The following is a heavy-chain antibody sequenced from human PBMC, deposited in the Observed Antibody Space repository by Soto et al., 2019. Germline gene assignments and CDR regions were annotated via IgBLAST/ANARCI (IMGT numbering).Heavy chain of an antibody. J-gene: IGHJ4*02. CDR1: GFTFSSYA. Sequence: GGSLRLSCAASGFTFSSYAMSWVRQAPGKGLEWVSAISGSGGSTYYADSVKGRFTISRDNSKNTLYLQMNSLRAEDTAVYYCARVPGYDILTGYSAQGFDYWGQGTLVTVSS. CDR2: ISGSGGST. D-gene: IGHD3-9*01. CDR3: ARVPGYDILTGYSAQGFDY. V-gene: IGHV3-23*01.